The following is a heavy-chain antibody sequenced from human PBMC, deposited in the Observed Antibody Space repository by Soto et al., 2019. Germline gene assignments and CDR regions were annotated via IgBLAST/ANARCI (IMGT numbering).Heavy chain of an antibody. Sequence: GGSLRLSCAASGFTFSSYAMSWVRQAPGKGLEWVSTISDSGSTYYADSVKGRFTISRDISKNTLYVQMSSLRAEDTAVYYCAKGGEGYCSGTSCLYHMDAWGKGTTVTV. CDR1: GFTFSSYA. CDR2: ISDSGST. CDR3: AKGGEGYCSGTSCLYHMDA. D-gene: IGHD2-15*01. V-gene: IGHV3-23*01. J-gene: IGHJ6*03.